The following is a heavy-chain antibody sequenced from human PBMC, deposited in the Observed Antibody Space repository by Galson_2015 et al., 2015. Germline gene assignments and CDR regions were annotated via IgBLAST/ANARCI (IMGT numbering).Heavy chain of an antibody. CDR2: ISGRGNTI. Sequence: SLRLSCAASGFTFSSYDMNWVRQAPGEGLELVSYISGRGNTIYYADSVKGRFTISRDNAKNSLYLQMNSLRAEDTAVYYCAGDKPCTTNCYMKWRDAFDLWGQGTTVTVSS. J-gene: IGHJ3*01. V-gene: IGHV3-48*03. CDR3: AGDKPCTTNCYMKWRDAFDL. D-gene: IGHD2-2*02. CDR1: GFTFSSYD.